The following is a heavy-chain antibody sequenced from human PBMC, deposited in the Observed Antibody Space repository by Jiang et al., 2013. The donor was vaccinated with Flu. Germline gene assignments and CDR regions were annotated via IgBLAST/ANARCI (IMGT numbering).Heavy chain of an antibody. V-gene: IGHV3-30*18. CDR3: AKDLKYQPRLYYYYGMDV. CDR2: ISYDGSNK. D-gene: IGHD2-2*01. Sequence: VQLLESGGGVVQPGRSLRLSCAASGFTFSSYGMHWVRQAPGKGLEWVAVISYDGSNKYYADSVKGRFTISRDNSKNTLYLQMNSLRAEDTAVYYCAKDLKYQPRLYYYYGMDVWGQGTTVTVSS. J-gene: IGHJ6*02. CDR1: GFTFSSYG.